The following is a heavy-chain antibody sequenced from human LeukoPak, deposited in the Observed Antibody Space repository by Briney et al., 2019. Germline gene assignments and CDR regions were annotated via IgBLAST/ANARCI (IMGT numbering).Heavy chain of an antibody. V-gene: IGHV3-48*01. CDR1: GFTFSSYS. J-gene: IGHJ4*02. CDR3: ARGYYGSGSSYFDY. D-gene: IGHD3-10*01. CDR2: ISSSSSTI. Sequence: GGSLRLSCAASGFTFSSYSMNWVRQAPGKGLEWVSYISSSSSTIYYADSVKGRFTISRDNAKNSLYLQMNSLRAEDTAVYYCARGYYGSGSSYFDYWGQGTLVTVSS.